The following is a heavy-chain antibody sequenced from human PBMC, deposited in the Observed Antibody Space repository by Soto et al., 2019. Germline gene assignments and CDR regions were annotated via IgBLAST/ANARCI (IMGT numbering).Heavy chain of an antibody. CDR3: ARQPRGPGYGERGLYFDH. V-gene: IGHV4-39*01. CDR1: GGSTNSRSDY. CDR2: VYYSGST. D-gene: IGHD3-16*01. J-gene: IGHJ4*02. Sequence: SENLSLTCTVSGGSTNSRSDYWGWIRQPPGKGLEWIGSVYYSGSTHDNPSLQSRVTVSVDTSRNQFSLNLISVTAADTAVYFCARQPRGPGYGERGLYFDHWGQGTLVTVSS.